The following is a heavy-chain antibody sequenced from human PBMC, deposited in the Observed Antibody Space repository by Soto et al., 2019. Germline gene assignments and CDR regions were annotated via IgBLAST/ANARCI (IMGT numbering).Heavy chain of an antibody. J-gene: IGHJ3*02. CDR1: GGYISSSNW. CDR3: ARDGGYYDSSGYRRNAFDI. V-gene: IGHV4-4*02. Sequence: SETLSLTCAVSGGYISSSNWWSWVRQPPGKGLEWIGEIYHSGSTNYNPSLKSRVTISVDKSKNQFSLKLSSVTAADTAVYYYARDGGYYDSSGYRRNAFDIWGQGTMVTVSS. D-gene: IGHD3-22*01. CDR2: IYHSGST.